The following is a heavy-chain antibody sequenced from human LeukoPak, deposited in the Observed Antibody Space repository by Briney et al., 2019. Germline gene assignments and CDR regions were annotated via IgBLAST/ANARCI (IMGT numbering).Heavy chain of an antibody. Sequence: GGSLRLSCAASGFTFSSYAMHWVRQAPGKGLEWASVISGSGDSTYYADSVKGRFTISRDNSKNTLYLQMTSLRADDTALYYCGKGGSYYDSPVYGWGLGALVTVSS. CDR3: GKGGSYYDSPVYG. J-gene: IGHJ1*01. V-gene: IGHV3-23*01. D-gene: IGHD3-22*01. CDR1: GFTFSSYA. CDR2: ISGSGDST.